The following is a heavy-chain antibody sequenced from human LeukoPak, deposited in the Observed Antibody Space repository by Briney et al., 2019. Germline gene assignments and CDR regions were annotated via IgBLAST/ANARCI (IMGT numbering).Heavy chain of an antibody. V-gene: IGHV5-51*01. CDR3: ARRSYCSSTSCYSSYYYYYGMDV. CDR1: GYSFTSYL. J-gene: IGHJ6*04. CDR2: IYPGDSDT. Sequence: GESLKISCKGSGYSFTSYLIGWVRQMPGKGLEWMGIIYPGDSDTRYSPSFQGQVTISADKSISTAYLQWSSLKASDTAMYYCARRSYCSSTSCYSSYYYYYGMDVWGKGTTVTVSS. D-gene: IGHD2-2*01.